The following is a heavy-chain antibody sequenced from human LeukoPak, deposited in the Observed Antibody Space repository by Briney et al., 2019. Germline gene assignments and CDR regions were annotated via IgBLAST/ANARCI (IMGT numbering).Heavy chain of an antibody. CDR2: ISSSSGYI. D-gene: IGHD6-13*01. J-gene: IGHJ6*02. V-gene: IGHV3-21*01. CDR3: ARRYSSSWYPMDV. Sequence: GGSLRLSCAASGFTFSSYSMSWVRQAPGRGLEWVSSISSSSGYIYYADSVKGRFTISRDNAKNSLYPQMNSLRAEDTAVYYCARRYSSSWYPMDVWGQGTTVTVSS. CDR1: GFTFSSYS.